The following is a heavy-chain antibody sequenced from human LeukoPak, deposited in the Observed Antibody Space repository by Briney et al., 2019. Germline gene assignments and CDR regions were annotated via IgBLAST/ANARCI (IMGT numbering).Heavy chain of an antibody. CDR3: TTSNWDIVVPYYYYYYMDV. CDR2: IKSKTDGGTT. J-gene: IGHJ6*03. CDR1: GFTFSNAW. D-gene: IGHD2-15*01. V-gene: IGHV3-15*01. Sequence: GGSLRLSCAASGFTFSNAWMSWVRQAPGKGLEWVGRIKSKTDGGTTDYAAPVKGRFTISRDDSKNTLYLQMNSLKTEDTAVYYCTTSNWDIVVPYYYYYYMDVWGKGTTVTVSS.